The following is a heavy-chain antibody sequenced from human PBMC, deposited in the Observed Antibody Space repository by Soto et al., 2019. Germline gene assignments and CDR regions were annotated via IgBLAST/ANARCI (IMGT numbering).Heavy chain of an antibody. V-gene: IGHV4-39*01. CDR3: ATSTVDIVATIVLAYYYYYMDV. CDR1: GGSISSSSYY. J-gene: IGHJ6*03. Sequence: SETLSLTCTVSGGSISSSSYYWGWIRQPPGKGLEWIGSIYYSGSTYYNPSLKSRVTISVDTSKNQFSLKLSSVTAADTAVYYCATSTVDIVATIVLAYYYYYMDVXGKGTTVTVSS. CDR2: IYYSGST. D-gene: IGHD5-12*01.